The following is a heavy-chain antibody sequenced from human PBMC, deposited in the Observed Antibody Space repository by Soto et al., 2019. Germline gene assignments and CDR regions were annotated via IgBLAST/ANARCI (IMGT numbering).Heavy chain of an antibody. J-gene: IGHJ5*02. V-gene: IGHV4-30-4*01. Sequence: PSETLSLTCSVFGGSISSGDYYWSWILQPPGKGLEWIGYIFYVGATYYNPSLKSRVTISVDTSKNQFSLKLNSVTAADTAVYHCARVVRFCSSPSCRGRKWSEPLGQEILVNVSP. CDR3: ARVVRFCSSPSCRGRKWSEP. CDR1: GGSISSGDYY. CDR2: IFYVGAT. D-gene: IGHD2-2*01.